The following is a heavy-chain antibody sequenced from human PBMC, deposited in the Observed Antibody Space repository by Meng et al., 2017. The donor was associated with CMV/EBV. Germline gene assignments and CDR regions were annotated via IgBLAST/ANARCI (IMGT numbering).Heavy chain of an antibody. CDR3: ASTARNYYYYGMDV. V-gene: IGHV3-66*02. CDR2: IYSGGST. CDR1: GFTVSSNY. J-gene: IGHJ6*02. Sequence: GGSLRLSCAASGFTVSSNYMSWVRQAPGKGLEWVSVIYSGGSTYYADSVKGRFTISRDNSKNTLYLQMNSLRPEDMAVYYCASTARNYYYYGMDVWGQGTTVTVSS. D-gene: IGHD2-21*02.